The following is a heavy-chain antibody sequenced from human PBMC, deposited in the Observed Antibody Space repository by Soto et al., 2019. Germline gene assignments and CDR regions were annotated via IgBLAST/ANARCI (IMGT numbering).Heavy chain of an antibody. Sequence: SETLSLTCAVSGGSISSGGYSWSWIRQPPGKGLEWIGYIYHSGSTYYNPSLKSRVTISVDRSKNQFSLKLSSVTAAVTAVYYCARGGYCSGGSCYSVSYYFDYWGQGTLVTVSS. CDR2: IYHSGST. D-gene: IGHD2-15*01. J-gene: IGHJ4*02. CDR1: GGSISSGGYS. V-gene: IGHV4-30-2*01. CDR3: ARGGYCSGGSCYSVSYYFDY.